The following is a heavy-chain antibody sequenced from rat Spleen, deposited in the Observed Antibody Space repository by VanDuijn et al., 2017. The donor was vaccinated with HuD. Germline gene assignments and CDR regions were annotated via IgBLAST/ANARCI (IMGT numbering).Heavy chain of an antibody. Sequence: EVQLVESGGGLVQPGNSLKLSCAASGFTFSDYAMVWVRQSPKKGLEWVATIIYDGSSTYYRDSVKGRFTISRDNAKSTLYLQMDSLRSEDTATYYCATQDYGGDFDYWGQGVMVTVSS. CDR2: IIYDGSST. CDR1: GFTFSDYA. CDR3: ATQDYGGDFDY. D-gene: IGHD1-11*01. J-gene: IGHJ2*01. V-gene: IGHV5S10*01.